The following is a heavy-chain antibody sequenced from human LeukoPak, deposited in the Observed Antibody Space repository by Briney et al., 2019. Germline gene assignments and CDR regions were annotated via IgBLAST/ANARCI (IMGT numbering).Heavy chain of an antibody. CDR1: GGSISSYY. D-gene: IGHD2-2*03. J-gene: IGHJ6*02. CDR2: IYYSGST. V-gene: IGHV4-59*01. CDR3: ARGGGYCSSTSCPGQGYYYYGMDV. Sequence: KPSETLSLTCTVSGGSISSYYWSWIRQPPGEGLEWIGYIYYSGSTNYNPSLKSRVTISVDTSKNQFSLKLSSVTAADTAVYYCARGGGYCSSTSCPGQGYYYYGMDVWGQGTTVTVSS.